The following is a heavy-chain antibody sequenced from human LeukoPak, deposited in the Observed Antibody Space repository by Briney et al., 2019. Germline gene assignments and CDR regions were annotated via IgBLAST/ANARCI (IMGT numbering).Heavy chain of an antibody. D-gene: IGHD2-15*01. CDR1: GFTFSSYG. CDR3: ARAPHPYCSGGNCIYFDY. Sequence: GGSLRLSCAASGFTFSSYGMSWVRQAPGKGLEWVSSISSSRSYIYYTDSVKGRFTLSRDNAKKSLYLQMNSLRAEDTAVYYCARAPHPYCSGGNCIYFDYWGQGTLVTVSS. V-gene: IGHV3-21*01. J-gene: IGHJ4*02. CDR2: ISSSRSYI.